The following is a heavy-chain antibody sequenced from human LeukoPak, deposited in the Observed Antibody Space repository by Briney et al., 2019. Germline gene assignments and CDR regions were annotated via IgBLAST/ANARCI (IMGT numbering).Heavy chain of an antibody. CDR3: GVTTSNYYYYYAMDV. V-gene: IGHV4-4*07. D-gene: IGHD4-17*01. J-gene: IGHJ6*02. Sequence: PSETLSLTCTVSGGSISSYYWSWIRQPAGKGLEWIGRIYNTGSTNYNPPLKSRVTMSLDTSKNHFSLKLSSVTAADTAVYYCGVTTSNYYYYYAMDVWGQGTTVTVSS. CDR2: IYNTGST. CDR1: GGSISSYY.